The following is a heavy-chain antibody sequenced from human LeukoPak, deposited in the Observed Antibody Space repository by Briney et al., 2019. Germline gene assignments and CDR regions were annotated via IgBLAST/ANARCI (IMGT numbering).Heavy chain of an antibody. CDR2: IDYDSSHI. V-gene: IGHV3-21*01. D-gene: IGHD3-9*01. Sequence: KTGGSLRLSCAASGFTFSTSAMNWVRQAPGKGLEWVSSIDYDSSHIYYAASVRGRFTISRDNARDSVYLQMDSLRVEDTAVYYCTRDPLRYLRVGHYDYWGQGTLVAVSS. CDR1: GFTFSTSA. J-gene: IGHJ4*02. CDR3: TRDPLRYLRVGHYDY.